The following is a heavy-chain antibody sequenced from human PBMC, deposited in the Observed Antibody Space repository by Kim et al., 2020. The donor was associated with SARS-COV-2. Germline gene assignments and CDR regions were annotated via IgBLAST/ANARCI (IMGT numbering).Heavy chain of an antibody. CDR2: IYYSGST. CDR3: ASGGMGVRGVPTY. Sequence: SETLSLTCTVSGGSISSSSYYWGWIRQPPGKGLEWIGSIYYSGSTYYNPSLKSRVTISVDTSKNQFSLKLSSVTAADTAVYYCASGGMGVRGVPTYWGQGTLVTVSS. V-gene: IGHV4-39*07. D-gene: IGHD3-10*01. CDR1: GGSISSSSYY. J-gene: IGHJ4*02.